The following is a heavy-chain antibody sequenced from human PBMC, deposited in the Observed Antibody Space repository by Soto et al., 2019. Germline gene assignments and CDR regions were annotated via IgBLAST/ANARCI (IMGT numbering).Heavy chain of an antibody. Sequence: QVQLQESCPGLVKPSGTLSLTCAVSGGSISSSNWWSWVRQPPGKGLEWIGEIYHSGSTNYNPSLKSRVTIPVDKSKTQFSLTLSSVTAADTAVYYCASNMLNHRSSWYLSWFDPLGQGTLVTVSS. J-gene: IGHJ5*02. D-gene: IGHD6-13*01. CDR1: GGSISSSNW. CDR2: IYHSGST. V-gene: IGHV4-4*02. CDR3: ASNMLNHRSSWYLSWFDP.